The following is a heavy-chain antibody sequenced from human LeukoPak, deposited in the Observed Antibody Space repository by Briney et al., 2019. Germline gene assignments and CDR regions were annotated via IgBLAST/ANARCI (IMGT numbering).Heavy chain of an antibody. CDR1: GYSFTSYW. V-gene: IGHV5-51*01. CDR3: ARHSFSGSGSFVWFDP. J-gene: IGHJ5*02. Sequence: GESLKISCKGSGYSFTSYWIGWARQMPGKGLEWMGIIYPGDSDTRYSPSFQGQVTISADKSISTAYLQWNSLKASDTAMYYCARHSFSGSGSFVWFDPWGQGTLVTVSS. D-gene: IGHD3-10*01. CDR2: IYPGDSDT.